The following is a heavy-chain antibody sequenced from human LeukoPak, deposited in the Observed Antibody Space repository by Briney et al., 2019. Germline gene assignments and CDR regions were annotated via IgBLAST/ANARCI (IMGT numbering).Heavy chain of an antibody. D-gene: IGHD3-22*01. CDR2: INPNGGGT. V-gene: IGHV1-2*06. J-gene: IGHJ4*02. CDR3: ANLGDSSGYYRDFDY. CDR1: GYTFTGYY. Sequence: ASVKVSCKASGYTFTGYYMHWVRQAPGQGLEWMGRINPNGGGTNYAQKFQGRVTMTRDTSISTAYMELSSLRSEDTAVYYCANLGDSSGYYRDFDYWGQGTLVTVSS.